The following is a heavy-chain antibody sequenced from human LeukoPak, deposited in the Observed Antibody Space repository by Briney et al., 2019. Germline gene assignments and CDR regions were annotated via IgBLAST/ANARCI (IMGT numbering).Heavy chain of an antibody. CDR3: AKTGNVEGFDI. J-gene: IGHJ3*02. V-gene: IGHV1-2*02. CDR1: GYTFTSYD. D-gene: IGHD7-27*01. Sequence: ASVKVSCKASGYTFTSYDINWVRQATGQGLEWMGWINPNSGGTNYAQKFQGRVTMTRDTSISTAYMEVSRLRSDDTAMYYCAKTGNVEGFDIWGQGTMVTVSS. CDR2: INPNSGGT.